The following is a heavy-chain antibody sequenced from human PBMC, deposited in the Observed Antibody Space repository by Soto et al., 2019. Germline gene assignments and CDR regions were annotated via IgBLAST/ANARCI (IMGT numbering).Heavy chain of an antibody. CDR2: FDPEGGET. CDR3: TTDAFKLVMTVFTGDS. CDR1: GSTLSELS. D-gene: IGHD2-21*02. Sequence: QVQLVQSGAEVKKPGASVKVSCKVSGSTLSELSMHWVRQAPGKGLEWMGGFDPEGGETIYAQKFQGRVTMTEDTSTNTAYMDLSSLRSDDTAVYYCTTDAFKLVMTVFTGDSWGQGSLVTVSS. J-gene: IGHJ5*01. V-gene: IGHV1-24*01.